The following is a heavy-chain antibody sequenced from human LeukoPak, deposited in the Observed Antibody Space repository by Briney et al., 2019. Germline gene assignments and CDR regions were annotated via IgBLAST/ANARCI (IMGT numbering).Heavy chain of an antibody. D-gene: IGHD6-13*01. CDR2: IMHDGSEK. Sequence: GGSLRLSCAASGFTFSSYWMSWVRQAPGKGLEWVANIMHDGSEKNYVDSAKGRFTISRDNAENSLYLQMNSLRAEDMAVYYCAREVYSSSRPADAFDIWGQGTMVTVSS. J-gene: IGHJ3*02. V-gene: IGHV3-7*01. CDR3: AREVYSSSRPADAFDI. CDR1: GFTFSSYW.